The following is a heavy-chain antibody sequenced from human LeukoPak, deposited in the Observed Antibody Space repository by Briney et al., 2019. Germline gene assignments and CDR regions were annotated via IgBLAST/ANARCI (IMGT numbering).Heavy chain of an antibody. D-gene: IGHD4-17*01. J-gene: IGHJ6*02. CDR1: GDTFKTYY. CDR2: VYSSGST. Sequence: SETLSLNCTISGDTFKTYYWSWIRQPPGKGLEGIGYVYSSGSTKYYSYNTSRKRLATISGDPSENQFYLKLDSETAADTALYFCARAGHYGEYGLDVWGQGTTVTVSS. V-gene: IGHV4-59*01. CDR3: ARAGHYGEYGLDV.